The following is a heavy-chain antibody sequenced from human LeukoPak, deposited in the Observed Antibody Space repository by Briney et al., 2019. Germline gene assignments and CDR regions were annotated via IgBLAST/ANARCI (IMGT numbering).Heavy chain of an antibody. Sequence: GGSLRLSCAASGFTFSDYYMSWIRQAPGKGLEWVSYIGSSGSTIYYADSVKGRFTISRDNAKNSLYLQMNSLRAEDTAVYYCARDLCPPSDDYYDSSGPTGGYWGQGTLVTVSS. V-gene: IGHV3-11*01. J-gene: IGHJ4*02. D-gene: IGHD3-22*01. CDR2: IGSSGSTI. CDR1: GFTFSDYY. CDR3: ARDLCPPSDDYYDSSGPTGGY.